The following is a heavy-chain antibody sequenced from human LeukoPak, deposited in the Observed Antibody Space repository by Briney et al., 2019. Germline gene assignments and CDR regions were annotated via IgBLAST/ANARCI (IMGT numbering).Heavy chain of an antibody. CDR2: INWNGDST. CDR1: GFSFDNYG. V-gene: IGHV3-20*04. J-gene: IGHJ4*02. CDR3: ARDLRVVITGSFDS. Sequence: GGSLRLSCAASGFSFDNYGLTWVRQAPGRGLEWVSGINWNGDSTDYADSVKGRFTISRDNAKNSLYLQMNSLRAEDTALYYCARDLRVVITGSFDSWGQGTLVTVSS. D-gene: IGHD3-22*01.